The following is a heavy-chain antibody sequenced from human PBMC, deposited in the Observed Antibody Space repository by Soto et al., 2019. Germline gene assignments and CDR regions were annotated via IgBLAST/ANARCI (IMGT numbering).Heavy chain of an antibody. CDR2: ISHSGST. J-gene: IGHJ4*02. D-gene: IGHD2-21*02. CDR3: WRENLIYCGRDWYAAPFDS. CDR1: GGSLTSDDHY. V-gene: IGHV4-31*03. Sequence: QVRLQASGPGLVKPSQTLSLTCSVSGGSLTSDDHYWRWIRQHPGKGLEWIGYISHSGSTFYNPSLRRRVAMEVATSRNQFSLEQASVTAADTAVYFCWRENLIYCGRDWYAAPFDSWGQGTLVIVSS.